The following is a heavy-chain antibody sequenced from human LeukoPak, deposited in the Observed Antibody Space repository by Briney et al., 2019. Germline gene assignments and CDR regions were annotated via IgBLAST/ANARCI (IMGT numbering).Heavy chain of an antibody. Sequence: GGSLRLSCVASGFTLSDYWMSWVRQAPGKGLEWVANIKQDGSEKNYVDSVKGRFTISRDNAKNSLYLQMTSLRAEDTAMYYCATPLDYHDNSGFHQGGDWGQGTLVTVSS. J-gene: IGHJ4*02. CDR1: GFTLSDYW. CDR3: ATPLDYHDNSGFHQGGD. CDR2: IKQDGSEK. V-gene: IGHV3-7*03. D-gene: IGHD3-22*01.